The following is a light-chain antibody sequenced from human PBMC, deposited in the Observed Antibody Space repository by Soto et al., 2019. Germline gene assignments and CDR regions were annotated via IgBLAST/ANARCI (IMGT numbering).Light chain of an antibody. J-gene: IGLJ1*01. CDR1: SSDVGGYNH. CDR2: DVS. Sequence: QSVLTQSASVSGSPGQPITISCTGTSSDVGGYNHVSWYQQHPGKAPKLLIYDVSNRPSGISNRFSGSKSGNTASLTISGLQAEDEADYFCSSYTRSSARVFGTGTKVTAL. CDR3: SSYTRSSARV. V-gene: IGLV2-14*01.